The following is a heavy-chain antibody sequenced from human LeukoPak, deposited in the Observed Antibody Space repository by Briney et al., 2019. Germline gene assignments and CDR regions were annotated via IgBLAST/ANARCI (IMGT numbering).Heavy chain of an antibody. CDR3: ASWGEGALDN. CDR1: GFTFSDYY. Sequence: GGSLRLSCAASGFTFSDYYMSWIRQAPGKGLEWVSYISSSGSTIYYADSVKGRFTIFRDNAKKSLYLQMNSLRVEDTGVYYCASWGEGALDNWGQGTLVTVSS. J-gene: IGHJ4*02. D-gene: IGHD1-26*01. CDR2: ISSSGSTI. V-gene: IGHV3-11*04.